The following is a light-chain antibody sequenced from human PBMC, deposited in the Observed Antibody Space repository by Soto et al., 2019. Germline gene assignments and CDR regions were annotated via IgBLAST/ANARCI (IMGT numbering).Light chain of an antibody. CDR3: QQSYSPPWT. Sequence: DLQMTQSPSSLSASVGDRVTITCRASQSISSYLNWYQQKPRKAPKVLIYDTSRLQSGVPSRFSGSGSWTDFTLTISSLQPEDFAIYDCQQSYSPPWTFGQGTKVEIK. CDR2: DTS. J-gene: IGKJ1*01. V-gene: IGKV1-39*01. CDR1: QSISSY.